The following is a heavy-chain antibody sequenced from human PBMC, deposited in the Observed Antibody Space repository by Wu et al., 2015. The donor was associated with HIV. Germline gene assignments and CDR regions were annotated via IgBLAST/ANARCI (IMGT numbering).Heavy chain of an antibody. CDR3: TTYGPGYNWMYK. CDR1: GYIFSSVD. V-gene: IGHV1-8*01. CDR2: MNPHTGKS. J-gene: IGHJ4*02. Sequence: QVQLVQSGAEVKKPGASVKVSCKASGYIFSSVDIHWVRQANGQGLEWLGWMNPHTGKSVYAQKFQDRVTMTRDTSISTAYMELSSLTSDDTAVYYCTTYGPGYNWMYKWGQGTQVTVSS. D-gene: IGHD1-20*01.